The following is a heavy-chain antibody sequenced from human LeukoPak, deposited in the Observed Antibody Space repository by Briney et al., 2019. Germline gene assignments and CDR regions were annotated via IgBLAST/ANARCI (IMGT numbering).Heavy chain of an antibody. J-gene: IGHJ4*02. CDR3: ARDGVKGIAAAELDY. CDR2: IGSSTTYT. V-gene: IGHV3-11*06. Sequence: PGGSLRLSCAASGFTFSDYSMSWTRQAPGKGLEWVSYIGSSTTYTNYADSVEGRFTISRDNAKNSLYLQMNSLRAEDTAVYYCARDGVKGIAAAELDYWGQGTLVTVSS. D-gene: IGHD6-25*01. CDR1: GFTFSDYS.